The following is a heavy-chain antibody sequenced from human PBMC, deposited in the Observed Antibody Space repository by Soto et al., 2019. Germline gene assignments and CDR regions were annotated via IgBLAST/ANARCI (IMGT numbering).Heavy chain of an antibody. CDR2: VYYTGST. CDR3: ARSVAVPGAHIDY. J-gene: IGHJ4*02. V-gene: IGHV4-59*01. CDR1: GGSISGSS. D-gene: IGHD6-19*01. Sequence: XETLYPPFSVAGGSISGSSSSWIRQSPGKGLEWLGYVYYTGSTNYSPSLRSRVSISVDTSKNEFSLRLSSVTAADTAVYFCARSVAVPGAHIDYWGQGAHVTVPS.